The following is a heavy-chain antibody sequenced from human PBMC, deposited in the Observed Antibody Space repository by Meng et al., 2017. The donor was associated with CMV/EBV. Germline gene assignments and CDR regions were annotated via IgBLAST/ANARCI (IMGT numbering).Heavy chain of an antibody. J-gene: IGHJ4*02. Sequence: GGSLRLSCAASGFTFSSYEMNWVRQAPGKGLEWVSYISSSGSTIYYADSVKCRFTISRDNAKNSLYLQMNSLRAEDTAVYYCARGRGYCSSTSCYRAFDYWGQGTLVTVSS. D-gene: IGHD2-2*02. CDR2: ISSSGSTI. CDR1: GFTFSSYE. V-gene: IGHV3-48*03. CDR3: ARGRGYCSSTSCYRAFDY.